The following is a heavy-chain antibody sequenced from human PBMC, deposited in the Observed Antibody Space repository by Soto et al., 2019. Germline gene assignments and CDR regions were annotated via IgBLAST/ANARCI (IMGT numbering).Heavy chain of an antibody. V-gene: IGHV3-30*18. Sequence: GGSLRLSCAASGFTFSSYGMHWVRQAPGKGLEWVAVISYDGSNKYYADSVKGRFTISRDNSKNTLYLQMNSLRAEDTAVYYCAKDLRWLQIPVGYFDYWGQGNLVTSPQ. J-gene: IGHJ4*02. CDR3: AKDLRWLQIPVGYFDY. CDR1: GFTFSSYG. CDR2: ISYDGSNK. D-gene: IGHD5-12*01.